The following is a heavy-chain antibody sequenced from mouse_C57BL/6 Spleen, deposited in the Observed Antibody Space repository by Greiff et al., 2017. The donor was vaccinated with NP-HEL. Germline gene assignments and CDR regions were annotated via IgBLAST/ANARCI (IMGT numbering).Heavy chain of an antibody. J-gene: IGHJ4*01. D-gene: IGHD2-1*01. V-gene: IGHV2-5*01. CDR2: IWRGGST. CDR1: GFSLTSYG. Sequence: QVHVKQSGPGLVQPSQSLSITCTVSGFSLTSYGVHWVRQSPGKGLEWLGVIWRGGSTDDNAAFMSRLSITKDNSKSQVFFKMNSLQADDTAIYYCAISIYYGNQLSAMDYWGQGTSVTVSS. CDR3: AISIYYGNQLSAMDY.